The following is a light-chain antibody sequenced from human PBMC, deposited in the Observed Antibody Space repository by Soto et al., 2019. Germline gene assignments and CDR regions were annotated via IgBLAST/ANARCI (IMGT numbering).Light chain of an antibody. J-gene: IGKJ1*01. V-gene: IGKV3-20*01. CDR1: QSVSSNY. Sequence: ETVLTQSPGTLSLSPGERATLSCRASQSVSSNYLAWYQHIPGQAPRLLIYGATTQATGIPDRFSGSGSGTDFTLTISRLEPEDFAVDYCQQFDRSLPSWTFGQGTKVE. CDR3: QQFDRSLPSWT. CDR2: GAT.